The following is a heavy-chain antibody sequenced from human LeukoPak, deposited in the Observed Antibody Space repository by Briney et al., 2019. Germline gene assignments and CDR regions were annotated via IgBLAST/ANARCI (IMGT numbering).Heavy chain of an antibody. Sequence: VASVKVSCKASGYTFTSYDINWVRQATGQGLEWMGWMNPNSGNTGYAQKFQGRVTMTRNTSISTAYMELSSLRSEDTAVYYCARAIYCSGGSCPYGMDVWGQGTTVTVSS. CDR1: GYTFTSYD. D-gene: IGHD2-15*01. J-gene: IGHJ6*02. CDR3: ARAIYCSGGSCPYGMDV. CDR2: MNPNSGNT. V-gene: IGHV1-8*01.